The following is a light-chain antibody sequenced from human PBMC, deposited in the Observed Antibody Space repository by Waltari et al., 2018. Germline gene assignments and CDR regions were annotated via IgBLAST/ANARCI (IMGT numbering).Light chain of an antibody. CDR1: QSISSY. Sequence: DIQMTQSPSSLSASVGDRVTITCRASQSISSYLNWYQQKPGKAPKLLIYAASSLQSGVPSRFSGSGSGTDFTLTISSLQPEDFATYYCQQHNNFPLTFGPGTKVDIK. CDR2: AAS. V-gene: IGKV1-39*01. J-gene: IGKJ3*01. CDR3: QQHNNFPLT.